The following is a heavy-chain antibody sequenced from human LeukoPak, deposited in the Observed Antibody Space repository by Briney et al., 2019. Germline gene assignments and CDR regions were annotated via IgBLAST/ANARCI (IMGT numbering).Heavy chain of an antibody. D-gene: IGHD5-24*01. CDR1: GFIFSNYW. V-gene: IGHV3-74*01. CDR3: ATARRQGYNLVDS. CDR2: IKYDGSHT. Sequence: GGSLRLSCAASGFIFSNYWMLWVRQAPGKGLVWVSRIKYDGSHTDYADSVKGRFIISRDNAKNTLFLQMNSLRAEDTAVYYCATARRQGYNLVDSWGQGTLVTVSS. J-gene: IGHJ5*02.